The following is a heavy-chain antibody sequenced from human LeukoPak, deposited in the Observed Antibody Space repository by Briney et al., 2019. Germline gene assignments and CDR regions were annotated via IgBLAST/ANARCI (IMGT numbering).Heavy chain of an antibody. J-gene: IGHJ4*02. CDR2: ISGSGTTI. V-gene: IGHV3-11*04. Sequence: GGSLRLSCAASGFTFSDYYMSWIRQTPGKGLEWLASISGSGTTIYHEDSVKGRFTVSRDNAKNSVYLQMNSLRAEDTAVYYCARSSWGSSTNSWGQGTLVTVSS. CDR3: ARSSWGSSTNS. D-gene: IGHD3-16*01. CDR1: GFTFSDYY.